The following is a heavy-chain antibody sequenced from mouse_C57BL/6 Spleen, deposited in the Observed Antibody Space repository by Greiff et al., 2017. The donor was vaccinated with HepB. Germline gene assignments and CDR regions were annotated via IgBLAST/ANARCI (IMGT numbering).Heavy chain of an antibody. Sequence: QVQLQQSGAELVRPGSSVKLSCKASGYTFTSYWMDWVKQRPGQGLEWIGNIYPSDSETHYNQKFKDNATLTVDKSSSTSYMQRSSLTSEDSAVYYCARGLDYESFDYWGQGTTLTVSS. J-gene: IGHJ2*01. D-gene: IGHD2-4*01. CDR2: IYPSDSET. CDR1: GYTFTSYW. CDR3: ARGLDYESFDY. V-gene: IGHV1-61*01.